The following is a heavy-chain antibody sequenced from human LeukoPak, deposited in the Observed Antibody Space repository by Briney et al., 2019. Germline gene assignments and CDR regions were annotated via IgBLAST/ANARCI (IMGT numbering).Heavy chain of an antibody. CDR2: TSKDGSDT. Sequence: GGSLRLSCAASGFTSSDSWMHWVRQAPGKGPEWLSRTSKDGSDTVYADSARGRLTASRDNAKNTVYLKLTNLRPDDTALYYCARGGYSGSYYRFSWGRGTLVTVAS. CDR1: GFTSSDSW. J-gene: IGHJ4*02. CDR3: ARGGYSGSYYRFS. D-gene: IGHD6-25*01. V-gene: IGHV3-74*01.